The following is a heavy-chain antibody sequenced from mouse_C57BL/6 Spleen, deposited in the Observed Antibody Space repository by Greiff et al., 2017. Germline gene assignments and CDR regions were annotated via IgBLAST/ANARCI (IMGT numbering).Heavy chain of an antibody. V-gene: IGHV3-6*01. Sequence: EVQLQESGPGLVKPSQSLSFTCSVTGYSITSGYYWNWIRQFPGNKLEWMGYISYDGSNNYNPSLKNRISITRDTSTNQFFLKLNSVTTEDTDTSYCAGFYSNYGDYWGQGTTLTVSS. CDR3: AGFYSNYGDY. D-gene: IGHD2-5*01. CDR2: ISYDGSN. J-gene: IGHJ2*01. CDR1: GYSITSGYY.